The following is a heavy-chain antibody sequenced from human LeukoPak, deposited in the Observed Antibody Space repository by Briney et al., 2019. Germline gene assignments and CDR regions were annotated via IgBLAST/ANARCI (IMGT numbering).Heavy chain of an antibody. J-gene: IGHJ6*02. V-gene: IGHV4-4*07. CDR3: ARDSRVLWFGENHHYGMDV. CDR2: LYTSGYT. Sequence: SGTLSLTCTVSGGSISGFYWSWIRQSAGKGLEWIGRLYTSGYTNYNPSLESRVTMSVDTSKNQFSLKLRSVTAADTAVYYCARDSRVLWFGENHHYGMDVWGQGTTVTVSS. CDR1: GGSISGFY. D-gene: IGHD3-10*01.